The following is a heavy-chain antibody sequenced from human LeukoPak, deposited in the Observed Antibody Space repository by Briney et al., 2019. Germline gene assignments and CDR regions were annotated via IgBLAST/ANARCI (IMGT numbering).Heavy chain of an antibody. V-gene: IGHV3-33*06. CDR3: AKGGRQVWSNPADH. J-gene: IGHJ4*02. CDR2: IWYDGSNK. CDR1: GITFSSYG. D-gene: IGHD3-16*01. Sequence: GGSLRLSCAASGITFSSYGMHWVRQAPGKGLEWVAVIWYDGSNKYYADSVKGRFTISRDNSKNTLYLQMNSLGADDTAVYYFAKGGRQVWSNPADHWGQGTLVTVST.